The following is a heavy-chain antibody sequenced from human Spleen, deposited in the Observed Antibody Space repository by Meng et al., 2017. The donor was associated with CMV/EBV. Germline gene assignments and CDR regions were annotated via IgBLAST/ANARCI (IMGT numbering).Heavy chain of an antibody. CDR2: ISHDGSAQ. D-gene: IGHD1-7*01. CDR1: GFTFSSYG. J-gene: IGHJ5*02. CDR3: ARGGTTLGPWFDP. V-gene: IGHV3-30*19. Sequence: GGSLRLSCAASGFTFSSYGMHWVRQAPGKGLEWVAIISHDGSAQYYAESVKGRFTISRDNSKNTLFLQMNSLRRDDTAVYYCARGGTTLGPWFDPWGQGTLVTVSS.